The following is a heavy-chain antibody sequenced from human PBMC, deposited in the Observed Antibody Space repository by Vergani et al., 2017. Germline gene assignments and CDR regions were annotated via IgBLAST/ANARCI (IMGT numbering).Heavy chain of an antibody. CDR1: GFTFSGHA. Sequence: EVQLLESGGGVVQPGGSLRVSCAASGFTFSGHAMRWVRQAPGKGLEWVAGITSSGRTTNYADSVNGRFTISRDNSKDTLYLQMNNVRADDTAVYYCAKQLIVPGADPIVTPFDHWGQGTMVTVSS. J-gene: IGHJ4*03. V-gene: IGHV3-23*01. CDR3: AKQLIVPGADPIVTPFDH. CDR2: ITSSGRTT. D-gene: IGHD6-13*01.